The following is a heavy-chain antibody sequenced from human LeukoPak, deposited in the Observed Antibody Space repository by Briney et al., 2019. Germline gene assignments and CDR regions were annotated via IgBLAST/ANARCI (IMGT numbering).Heavy chain of an antibody. D-gene: IGHD5-24*01. Sequence: GESLKVSCKGSGYSFTSYWIGWVRQMPGKGLEWMGIIYPGDSDTRYSPSFQGQVTISADKSISTAYLQWSSLKASDTAMYYCARLGDGHNYASGWFDPWGQGTLVTVSS. V-gene: IGHV5-51*01. J-gene: IGHJ5*02. CDR1: GYSFTSYW. CDR2: IYPGDSDT. CDR3: ARLGDGHNYASGWFDP.